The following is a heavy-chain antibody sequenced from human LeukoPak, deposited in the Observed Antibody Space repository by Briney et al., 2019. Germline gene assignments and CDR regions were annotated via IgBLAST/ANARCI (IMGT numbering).Heavy chain of an antibody. CDR1: KFTFSSYA. CDR3: AKDSAPTY. CDR2: ISGSGGST. Sequence: PGGSLRLSCAASKFTFSSYAMSWVRQAPGKGLEWVSAISGSGGSTYYADSVKGRFTISRDNSRNTLHLQMNSLRVEDTAVYYCAKDSAPTYWGQGTQVTVSS. V-gene: IGHV3-23*01. J-gene: IGHJ4*02.